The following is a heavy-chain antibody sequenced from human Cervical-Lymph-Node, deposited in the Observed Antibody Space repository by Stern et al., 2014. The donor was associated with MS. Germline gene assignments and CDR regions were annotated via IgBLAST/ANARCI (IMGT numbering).Heavy chain of an antibody. Sequence: QVQLVQSGAEVKKPGSSVKVSCKTSGGTFSNSAFSWIRRAPGQGLEWMGAIIPIFGTATYAQRFQGRVTISAHESTNTAYMELSSLRSEDTAVYYCATSAGFYSAMDVWGQGTTVTVSS. V-gene: IGHV1-69*01. J-gene: IGHJ6*02. CDR3: ATSAGFYSAMDV. D-gene: IGHD2-21*01. CDR2: IIPIFGTA. CDR1: GGTFSNSA.